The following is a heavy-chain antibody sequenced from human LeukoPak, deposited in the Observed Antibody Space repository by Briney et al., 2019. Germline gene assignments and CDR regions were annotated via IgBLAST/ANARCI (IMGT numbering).Heavy chain of an antibody. J-gene: IGHJ5*02. CDR1: GFTFDDYA. Sequence: PGGSLRLSCAASGFTFDDYAMHWVRQAPGKGLEWVSLISGDGGSTYYADSMKGRFTISRDNSKNSLYLQMNSLRTEDTALYYCAKDVSGTYYYDSSAPGFDPWGQGTLVTVSS. CDR2: ISGDGGST. D-gene: IGHD3-22*01. V-gene: IGHV3-43*02. CDR3: AKDVSGTYYYDSSAPGFDP.